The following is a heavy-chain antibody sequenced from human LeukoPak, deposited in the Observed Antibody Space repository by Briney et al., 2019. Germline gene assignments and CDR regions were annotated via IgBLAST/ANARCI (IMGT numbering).Heavy chain of an antibody. D-gene: IGHD3-10*01. Sequence: GGSLRLSCAASGITFNTDWISWVRQAPGKGLEWVAVISYDGSNKYYADSVKGRFTISRDNSKNTLYLQMNSLRAEDTAVYYCARDNYGFDYWGQGTLVTVSS. J-gene: IGHJ4*02. CDR3: ARDNYGFDY. CDR2: ISYDGSNK. V-gene: IGHV3-30-3*01. CDR1: GITFNTDW.